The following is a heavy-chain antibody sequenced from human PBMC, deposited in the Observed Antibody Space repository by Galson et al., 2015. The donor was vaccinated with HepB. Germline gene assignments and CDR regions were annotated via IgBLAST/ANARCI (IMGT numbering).Heavy chain of an antibody. V-gene: IGHV1-69*04. CDR3: ARDFHGPGKPYYYYGMDV. CDR1: GGTFSSYA. D-gene: IGHD4-23*01. J-gene: IGHJ6*02. Sequence: SVKVSCKASGGTFSSYAISWVRQAPGQGLEWMGRIIPILGIANYAQKFQGRVTITADKSTSTAYMELSSLRSEDTAVYYCARDFHGPGKPYYYYGMDVWGQGTTVTVSS. CDR2: IIPILGIA.